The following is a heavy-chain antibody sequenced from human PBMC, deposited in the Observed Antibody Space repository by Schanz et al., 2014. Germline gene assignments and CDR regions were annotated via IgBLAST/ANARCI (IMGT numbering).Heavy chain of an antibody. J-gene: IGHJ4*02. V-gene: IGHV3-23*01. D-gene: IGHD6-6*01. CDR3: ARWGSSLDY. Sequence: EVQLLESGGGLVQPGGSLKLSCSASGFTFRNYALSWVRQAPGKGLAWVSAISGSGGSTYYADSVKGRFTISRDNSNHTLYLQMNSLRADDTAVYYCARWGSSLDYWGQGTLVTVSS. CDR2: ISGSGGST. CDR1: GFTFRNYA.